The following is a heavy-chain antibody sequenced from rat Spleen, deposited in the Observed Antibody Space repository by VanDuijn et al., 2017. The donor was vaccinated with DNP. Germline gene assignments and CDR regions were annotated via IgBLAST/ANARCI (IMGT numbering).Heavy chain of an antibody. Sequence: EVQLQESGPGLVEPSQSLSLTCSVTGYSITSCCRWTWIRKFPGNKMEWIGHISYSGRTTYNPSLQGRISITRDTSKNQFFLQLNSVSTEDTATYYCARWKIGPHYFDYWGQGVMVTVSS. D-gene: IGHD1-5*01. J-gene: IGHJ2*01. CDR3: ARWKIGPHYFDY. CDR2: ISYSGRT. CDR1: GYSITSCC. V-gene: IGHV3-1*01.